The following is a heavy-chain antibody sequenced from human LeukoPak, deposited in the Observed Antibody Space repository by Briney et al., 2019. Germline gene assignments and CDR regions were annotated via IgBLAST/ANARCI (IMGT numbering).Heavy chain of an antibody. V-gene: IGHV3-7*01. CDR3: ARRINAGYCMDG. CDR1: GFTFSSDW. D-gene: IGHD2-15*01. J-gene: IGHJ6*01. CDR2: ISQDGSEK. Sequence: GGALRLSCAASGFTFSSDWMSWVRQAPGKGLEWGANISQDGSEKYYVDSVKGRFTISRDNAKNSLYLQMNSLRAEDKGVYYCARRINAGYCMDGWGEGTTVTVSS.